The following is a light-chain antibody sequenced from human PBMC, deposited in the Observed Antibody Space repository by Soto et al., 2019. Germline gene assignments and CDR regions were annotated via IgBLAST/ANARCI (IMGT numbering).Light chain of an antibody. J-gene: IGKJ1*01. CDR3: QRYGSSPRT. Sequence: EIVLTQSPGTLSLSPGERATLSCRASQSVSSSYLAWYQQKPGQAPRLLIYGASSRATGIPDRFSGSGSGTDFTLNISRMEAEDFARYYCQRYGSSPRTFGQGTKVEIK. V-gene: IGKV3-20*01. CDR2: GAS. CDR1: QSVSSSY.